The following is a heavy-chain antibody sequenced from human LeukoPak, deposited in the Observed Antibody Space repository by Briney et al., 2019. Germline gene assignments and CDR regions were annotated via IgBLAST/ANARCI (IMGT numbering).Heavy chain of an antibody. CDR2: ISGSGGST. D-gene: IGHD3-9*01. V-gene: IGHV3-23*01. CDR1: GFTFSSYA. Sequence: GSLRLSCAASGFTFSSYAKSWVRQAPGKGLEWVSAISGSGGSTYYADSVKGRFTISRDNSKNTLYLQMNSLRAEDTAVYYCAKDSGYYDILTGPEGGNWFDPWGQGTLVTVSS. CDR3: AKDSGYYDILTGPEGGNWFDP. J-gene: IGHJ5*02.